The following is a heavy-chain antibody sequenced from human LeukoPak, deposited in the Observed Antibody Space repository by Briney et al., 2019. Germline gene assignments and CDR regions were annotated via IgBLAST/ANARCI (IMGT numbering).Heavy chain of an antibody. J-gene: IGHJ4*02. CDR3: AKIDAAAATFYY. V-gene: IGHV3-30*02. CDR1: GFTFSSYG. Sequence: GGSLRLSCAASGFTFSSYGMHWVRQAPGKGLEWVAFIRYDGSNKYYADSVKGRFTISRDNSKNTLYLQMNSLRAEDTAVYYCAKIDAAAATFYYWGQGTLVTVAS. CDR2: IRYDGSNK. D-gene: IGHD6-13*01.